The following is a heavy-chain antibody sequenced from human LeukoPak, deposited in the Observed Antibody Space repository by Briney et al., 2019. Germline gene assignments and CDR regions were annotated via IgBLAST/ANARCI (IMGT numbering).Heavy chain of an antibody. CDR3: ARGRLDSSGYWY. CDR2: ISGGGETT. CDR1: EFTFSSYE. Sequence: GGSLRLSCSASEFTFSSYEMNWVRQAPGKGLEWVSYISGGGETTLYADSVKGRFTTSRDNAKNSLYLQLTGLRAEDTAVYYCARGRLDSSGYWYWGQGTLVTVSS. D-gene: IGHD3-22*01. V-gene: IGHV3-48*03. J-gene: IGHJ4*02.